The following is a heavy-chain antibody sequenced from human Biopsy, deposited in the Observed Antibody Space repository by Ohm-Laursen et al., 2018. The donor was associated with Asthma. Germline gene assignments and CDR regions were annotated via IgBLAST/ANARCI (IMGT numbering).Heavy chain of an antibody. CDR3: ARKAGSCISRTCYSLDF. D-gene: IGHD2-2*01. CDR2: INSVFGTT. Sequence: SSVKVSCKSLGGTFNTYVIGWVRQAPGQGLEWMGGINSVFGTTAYPQKFQDRVTITADDSTSTVYMELSSLRSEDTAVYYCARKAGSCISRTCYSLDFWGQGTLVTVSS. CDR1: GGTFNTYV. V-gene: IGHV1-69*01. J-gene: IGHJ4*02.